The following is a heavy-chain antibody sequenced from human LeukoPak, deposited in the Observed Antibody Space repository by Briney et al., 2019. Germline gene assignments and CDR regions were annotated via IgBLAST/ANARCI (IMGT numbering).Heavy chain of an antibody. V-gene: IGHV4-59*12. CDR3: ARVTGIAAAGRESFDY. CDR2: ISDSGRT. CDR1: GDSISNYY. J-gene: IGHJ4*02. D-gene: IGHD6-13*01. Sequence: KPSETLSLTCTVSGDSISNYYWNWVRQPPGKGLEWIGYISDSGRTNYSPSLKSRVTISVDTSKNQFSLKLSSVTAADTAVYYCARVTGIAAAGRESFDYWGQGTLVTVSS.